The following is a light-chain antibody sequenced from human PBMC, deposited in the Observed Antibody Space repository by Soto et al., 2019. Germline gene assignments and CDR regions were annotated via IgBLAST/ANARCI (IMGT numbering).Light chain of an antibody. Sequence: QSVLTQPASVSGSPGQSITISCTGTSSDVGGYNYVSWYQQHPGKAPKLMIYDVSNRPSGVSNRFSGSKSGNTASLTISGLQAEDEVDYYCSSYTSSSTDVFGTGTKVTVL. V-gene: IGLV2-14*01. CDR3: SSYTSSSTDV. CDR1: SSDVGGYNY. CDR2: DVS. J-gene: IGLJ1*01.